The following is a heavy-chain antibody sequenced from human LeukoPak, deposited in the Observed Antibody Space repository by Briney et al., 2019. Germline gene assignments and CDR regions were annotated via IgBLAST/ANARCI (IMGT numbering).Heavy chain of an antibody. V-gene: IGHV3-30*02. Sequence: PGGSLRLSCAASGFTFSTYGIHWVRRAPGKGLQWVAFIRDDGSNKYYADSVKGRFTISRDNSKNTLYLQMNSLRAEDTAVYYCAANTVPAAGTEKMFGYWGQGTLVTVSS. CDR3: AANTVPAAGTEKMFGY. D-gene: IGHD6-13*01. CDR2: IRDDGSNK. CDR1: GFTFSTYG. J-gene: IGHJ4*02.